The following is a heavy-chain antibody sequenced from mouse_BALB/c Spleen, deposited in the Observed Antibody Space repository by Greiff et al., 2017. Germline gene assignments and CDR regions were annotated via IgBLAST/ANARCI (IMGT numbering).Heavy chain of an antibody. J-gene: IGHJ1*01. CDR2: ISYSGST. CDR1: GDSITSGY. D-gene: IGHD2-3*01. V-gene: IGHV3-8*02. CDR3: ARDGLVPTGYFDV. Sequence: EVKLVESGPSLVKPSQTLSLTCSVTGDSITSGYWNWIRKFPGNKLEYMGYISYSGSTYYNPSLKSRISITRDTSKNQYYLQLNSVTTEDTATYYCARDGLVPTGYFDVWGAGTTVTVSS.